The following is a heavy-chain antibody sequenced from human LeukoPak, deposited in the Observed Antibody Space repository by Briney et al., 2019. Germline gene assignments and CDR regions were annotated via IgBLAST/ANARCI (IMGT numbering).Heavy chain of an antibody. J-gene: IGHJ3*02. CDR3: ARSPDSSGYYYGAFDI. V-gene: IGHV4-59*01. D-gene: IGHD3-22*01. CDR1: GGSISSYY. CDR2: IYYSGST. Sequence: SETLSLTCTVSGGSISSYYWSWIRQPPGKGLEWIGYIYYSGSTNYNPSLKSRVTISVDTSKTQFSLKLSSVTVADTAVYYCARSPDSSGYYYGAFDIWGQGTMVTVSS.